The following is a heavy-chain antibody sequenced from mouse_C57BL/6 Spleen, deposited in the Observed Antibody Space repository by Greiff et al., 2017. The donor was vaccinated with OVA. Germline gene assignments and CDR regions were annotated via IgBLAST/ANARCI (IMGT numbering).Heavy chain of an antibody. CDR1: GFSLTSYG. J-gene: IGHJ4*01. CDR2: IWSGGST. Sequence: VQLQQSGPGLVQPSQSLTITCTVSGFSLTSYGVHWVRQSPGKGLEWLGVIWSGGSTDYNAAFISRLSISKDNSTSQVFFKMNSLQADDTAIYYCASHSMALYAMDYWGQGTSVTVSS. D-gene: IGHD1-1*02. V-gene: IGHV2-2*01. CDR3: ASHSMALYAMDY.